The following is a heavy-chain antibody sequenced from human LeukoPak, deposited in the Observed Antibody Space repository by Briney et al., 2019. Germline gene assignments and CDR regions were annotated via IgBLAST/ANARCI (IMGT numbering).Heavy chain of an antibody. CDR1: GYNFTSYW. Sequence: GESLKISCKGSGYNFTSYWIGWVRQMPGQGLEWMGIIYPADSDTRYSPSFQGQVTISADKSISTAYLQWSSLKASDTAMYYCARPGQLGEYTPYYFDFWGQGTLVTVSS. V-gene: IGHV5-51*01. D-gene: IGHD3-16*01. CDR2: IYPADSDT. CDR3: ARPGQLGEYTPYYFDF. J-gene: IGHJ4*02.